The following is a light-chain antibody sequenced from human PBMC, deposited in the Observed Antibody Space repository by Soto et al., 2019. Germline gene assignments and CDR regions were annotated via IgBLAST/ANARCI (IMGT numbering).Light chain of an antibody. CDR3: QQYNSYWT. J-gene: IGKJ1*01. CDR2: AAS. CDR1: HSISSW. V-gene: IGKV1-5*01. Sequence: DIQMTQSPSTLSASVGDRVTITCRASHSISSWLAWYQQKPGKAPNLLIYAASTLESGVPSRFSGSASGTEFTLTSSSLQPDDFATYYCQQYNSYWTFGQGTKVEIK.